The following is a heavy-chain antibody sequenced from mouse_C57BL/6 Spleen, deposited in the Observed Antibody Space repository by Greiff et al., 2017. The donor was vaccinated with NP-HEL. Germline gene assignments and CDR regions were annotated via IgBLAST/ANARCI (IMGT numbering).Heavy chain of an antibody. Sequence: EVQLQQSGPGMVKPSQSLSLTCTVTGYSITSGYDWHWIRHFPGNKLEWMGYISYSGSTNYNPSLKSRISITHDTSTNHFFLKLNSVTTEDTATYYCARAGLRGFAYWGQGTLVTVSA. CDR1: GYSITSGYD. J-gene: IGHJ3*01. CDR3: ARAGLRGFAY. D-gene: IGHD2-4*01. V-gene: IGHV3-1*01. CDR2: ISYSGST.